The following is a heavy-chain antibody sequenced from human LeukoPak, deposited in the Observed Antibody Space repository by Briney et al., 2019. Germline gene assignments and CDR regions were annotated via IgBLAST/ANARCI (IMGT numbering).Heavy chain of an antibody. CDR2: ISGSGGST. Sequence: GGSLRLSCAASGFTFSSYAMSWVRQAPGKGLEWVSAISGSGGSTYYADSVKGRFTISRDNSKNTLYLQMNSPRAEDTAVYYCAKVLVRGVYYFDYWGQGTLVTVSS. J-gene: IGHJ4*02. D-gene: IGHD3-10*01. CDR1: GFTFSSYA. CDR3: AKVLVRGVYYFDY. V-gene: IGHV3-23*01.